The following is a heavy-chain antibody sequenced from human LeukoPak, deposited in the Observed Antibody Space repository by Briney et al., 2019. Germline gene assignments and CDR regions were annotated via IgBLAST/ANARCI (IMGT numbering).Heavy chain of an antibody. CDR1: GYTFTGYY. CDR3: ARDSSNWFGNWFDP. Sequence: ASVKVSCKASGYTFTGYYIYWVRQAPGQGLEWMGWIKPNSGDTDYAQNFQGRVTKTRDTSISTAYMELSRLRFDDTTVYYCARDSSNWFGNWFDPWGQGTLVTVSS. D-gene: IGHD6-13*01. J-gene: IGHJ5*02. V-gene: IGHV1-2*02. CDR2: IKPNSGDT.